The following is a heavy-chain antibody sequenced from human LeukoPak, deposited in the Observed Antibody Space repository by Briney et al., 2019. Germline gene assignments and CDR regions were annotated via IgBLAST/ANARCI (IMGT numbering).Heavy chain of an antibody. D-gene: IGHD1-26*01. Sequence: GESLKISCKGSGYSFTGYWIGWVRQMPGKGLEWMGIIYPGDSDTRYSPSFQGQVTISADRSINTAYLQWSSLKASDTAMYYCARRSSGQNFFYYGMDVWGQGTTVTVSS. CDR2: IYPGDSDT. CDR3: ARRSSGQNFFYYGMDV. J-gene: IGHJ6*02. CDR1: GYSFTGYW. V-gene: IGHV5-51*01.